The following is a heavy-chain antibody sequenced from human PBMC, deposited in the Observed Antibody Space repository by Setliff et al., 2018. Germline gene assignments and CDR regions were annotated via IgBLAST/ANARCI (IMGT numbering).Heavy chain of an antibody. D-gene: IGHD3-22*01. V-gene: IGHV3-48*01. CDR2: ISTSSTII. J-gene: IGHJ6*03. Sequence: PGGSLRLSCVTSGFTFSNYGMTWVRRAPGKGLEWISYISTSSTIIYYADSAKGRFTISRDNANHSLHLQMNSLRAEDTAVYFCARLALTGYDTSGYYYALDYYYYMDVWGKGTTVTVSS. CDR3: ARLALTGYDTSGYYYALDYYYYMDV. CDR1: GFTFSNYG.